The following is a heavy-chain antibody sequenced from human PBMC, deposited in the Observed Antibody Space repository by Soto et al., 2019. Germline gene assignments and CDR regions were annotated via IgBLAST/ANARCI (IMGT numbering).Heavy chain of an antibody. Sequence: QVQLVESGGGVVQPGRSLRLSCAASGFTFISYGMHWVRQAPGKGLEWVAVIWYDGSNKYYADSVKGRFTIARDNSKNTLYLQMNSLRAEDTAVYYCARKSEQWPPVYWGQGTLVTVSS. CDR3: ARKSEQWPPVY. CDR2: IWYDGSNK. V-gene: IGHV3-33*01. D-gene: IGHD6-19*01. CDR1: GFTFISYG. J-gene: IGHJ4*02.